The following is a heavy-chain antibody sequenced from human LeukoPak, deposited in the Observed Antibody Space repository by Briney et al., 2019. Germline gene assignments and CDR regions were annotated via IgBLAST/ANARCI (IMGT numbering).Heavy chain of an antibody. Sequence: PGGSLRPSCAVSGFTFDDYAMHWVRHVPGKGLEWVSGINWNSDSIGYADSVKGRFTTSRDNAKNSLYLQMNSLRAEDTAFYYCAINGGGDSGYGNFDYWGQGTLVTVSS. D-gene: IGHD5-12*01. V-gene: IGHV3-9*01. J-gene: IGHJ4*02. CDR3: AINGGGDSGYGNFDY. CDR1: GFTFDDYA. CDR2: INWNSDSI.